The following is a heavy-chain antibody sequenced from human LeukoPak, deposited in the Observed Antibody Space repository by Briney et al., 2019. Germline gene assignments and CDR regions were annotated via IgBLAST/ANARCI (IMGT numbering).Heavy chain of an antibody. Sequence: GGSLRLSCAASGFTVSSNYMSWVRQAPGKGLEWVSVIYSGGSTYYADSVKGRFTISRDNSKNTLYLQMNSLRAEDTAVYYCATYQGYMDTDAFDIWGQGTMVTVSS. CDR1: GFTVSSNY. J-gene: IGHJ3*02. D-gene: IGHD2-2*02. CDR3: ATYQGYMDTDAFDI. CDR2: IYSGGST. V-gene: IGHV3-66*01.